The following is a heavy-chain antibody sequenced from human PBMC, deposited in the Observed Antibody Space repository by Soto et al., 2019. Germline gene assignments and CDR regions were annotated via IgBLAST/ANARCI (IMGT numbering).Heavy chain of an antibody. V-gene: IGHV3-23*01. CDR2: ISGSGGST. J-gene: IGHJ6*02. D-gene: IGHD3-3*01. Sequence: LRLSCAASGFTFSSYAMSWVRQAPGKGLEWVSAISGSGGSTYYADSVKGRFTISRDNSKNTLYLQMNSLRAEDTAVYYCAKYEQYSYYYGMDVWGQGTTVTVSS. CDR1: GFTFSSYA. CDR3: AKYEQYSYYYGMDV.